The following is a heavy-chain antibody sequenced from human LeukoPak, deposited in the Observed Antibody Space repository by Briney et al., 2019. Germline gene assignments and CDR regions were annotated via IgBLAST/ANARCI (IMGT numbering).Heavy chain of an antibody. CDR3: ARGDYYYMDV. Sequence: GGSLRLSCAASGFTFSSYSMNWVRQAPGKGLEWVSSIGSSSSYIYYADSVKGRFTISRDNAKNSLFLQMNGLRAEDTAIYYCARGDYYYMDVWGKGTTVTVSS. J-gene: IGHJ6*03. CDR2: IGSSSSYI. CDR1: GFTFSSYS. V-gene: IGHV3-21*01.